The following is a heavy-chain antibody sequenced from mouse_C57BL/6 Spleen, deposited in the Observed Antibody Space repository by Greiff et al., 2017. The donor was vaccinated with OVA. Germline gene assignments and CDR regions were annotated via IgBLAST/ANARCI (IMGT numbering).Heavy chain of an antibody. CDR1: CSPFPAST. CDR3: ARHEGPYFDY. CDR2: FYPGSGSI. J-gene: IGHJ2*01. V-gene: IGHV1-62-2*01. Sequence: VQLPPSFAVLLNPGSSVPLSFQSSCSPFPASTIPLVPPRSGPCLSWIGWFYPGSGSIKYNEKFKDKATLTADKSSSTVYMELSRLTSEDSAVYFCARHEGPYFDYWGQGTTLTVSS.